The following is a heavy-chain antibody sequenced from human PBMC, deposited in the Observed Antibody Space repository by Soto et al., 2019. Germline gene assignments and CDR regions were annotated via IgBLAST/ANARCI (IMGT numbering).Heavy chain of an antibody. CDR3: ARGGPKWLRPMSNWFDP. V-gene: IGHV1-69*12. D-gene: IGHD5-12*01. J-gene: IGHJ5*02. Sequence: QVQLVQSGAEVKKPGSSVKVSCKASGGTFSSYAINWVRQAPGQGLEWMGGIIPIFGTANYAQKFQGRVTITADESTSTAYMELRSLRSEDTAVYYCARGGPKWLRPMSNWFDPWGQGTLVTVSS. CDR1: GGTFSSYA. CDR2: IIPIFGTA.